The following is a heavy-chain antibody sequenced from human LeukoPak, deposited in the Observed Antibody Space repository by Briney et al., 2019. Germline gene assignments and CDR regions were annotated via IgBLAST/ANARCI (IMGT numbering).Heavy chain of an antibody. J-gene: IGHJ5*02. D-gene: IGHD1-20*01. Sequence: SQTLSLTCTVSGGSISSGDYYWSWIRQPPGKGLEWIGYIYYSGSTYYNPSLKSRVTISVDTSKNQFSLKLGSVTAADTAVYYCARGIMVYARLGITGTTFWFDPWGQGTLVTVSS. V-gene: IGHV4-30-4*01. CDR2: IYYSGST. CDR1: GGSISSGDYY. CDR3: ARGIMVYARLGITGTTFWFDP.